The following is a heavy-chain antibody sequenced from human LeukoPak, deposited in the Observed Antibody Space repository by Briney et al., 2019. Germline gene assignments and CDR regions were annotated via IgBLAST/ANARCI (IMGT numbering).Heavy chain of an antibody. CDR1: GGSFRGFY. Sequence: SETPSLTCAVYGGSFRGFYWTWIRQSPGKGLEWIGEINHSGSSSYNPSLKSRIMISVDMSKNQFSLKVRSVTAADTAVYYCARSHCGGDCYSSRWQILYGYYYYYMDVWGTGTTVTVSS. CDR2: INHSGSS. V-gene: IGHV4-34*01. CDR3: ARSHCGGDCYSSRWQILYGYYYYYMDV. D-gene: IGHD2-21*02. J-gene: IGHJ6*03.